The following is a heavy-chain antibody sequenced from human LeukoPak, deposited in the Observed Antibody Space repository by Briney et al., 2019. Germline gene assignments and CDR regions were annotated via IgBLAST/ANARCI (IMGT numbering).Heavy chain of an antibody. CDR2: IYTSGST. Sequence: SETLSLTCTVSGGSISSYYWSWIRQPAGKGLEWIGRIYTSGSTNYNPSLKSRVTVSVDTSKNQFSLKLSSVTAADTAVYYCAREPYSSGWYYFDYWGQGTLVTVSS. J-gene: IGHJ4*02. CDR3: AREPYSSGWYYFDY. V-gene: IGHV4-4*07. D-gene: IGHD6-19*01. CDR1: GGSISSYY.